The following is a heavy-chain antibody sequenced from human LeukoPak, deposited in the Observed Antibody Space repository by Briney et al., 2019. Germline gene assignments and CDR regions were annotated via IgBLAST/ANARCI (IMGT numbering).Heavy chain of an antibody. V-gene: IGHV4-59*12. CDR1: GGSISSYY. Sequence: SETLSLTCTVSGGSISSYYWSWIRQPPGKGLEWIGYIYYSGSTNYNPSLKSRVTISVDTSKNQFSLKLSSVTAADTAVYYCAREKPGSGGYYYDSSGYTDYWGQGTLVTVSS. J-gene: IGHJ4*02. CDR2: IYYSGST. CDR3: AREKPGSGGYYYDSSGYTDY. D-gene: IGHD3-22*01.